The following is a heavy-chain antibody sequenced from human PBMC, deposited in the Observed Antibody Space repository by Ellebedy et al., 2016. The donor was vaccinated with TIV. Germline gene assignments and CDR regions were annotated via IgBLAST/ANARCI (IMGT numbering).Heavy chain of an antibody. Sequence: GESLKISXKGSGYSFTSYWISWVRQMPGKGLEWMGRIDPSDSYTNYSPSFQGHVTISADKSISTAYLQWSSLKASDTAMYYCARRGRQRYCSSTSCNQGMDVWGQGTTVTVSS. V-gene: IGHV5-10-1*01. J-gene: IGHJ6*02. CDR1: GYSFTSYW. CDR3: ARRGRQRYCSSTSCNQGMDV. CDR2: IDPSDSYT. D-gene: IGHD2-2*01.